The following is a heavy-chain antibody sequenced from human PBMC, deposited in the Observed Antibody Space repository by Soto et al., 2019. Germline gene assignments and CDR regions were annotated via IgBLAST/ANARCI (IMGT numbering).Heavy chain of an antibody. CDR2: ISGSGGST. CDR1: GFTFSSYA. V-gene: IGHV3-23*01. D-gene: IGHD2-15*01. CDR3: AKDRCSGGSCYSFDY. Sequence: GGSLRLSCAASGFTFSSYAMSWVHQAPGKGLEWVSAISGSGGSTYYADSVKGRFTISRDNSKNTLYLQMNSLRAEDTAVYYCAKDRCSGGSCYSFDYWGQGTLVTVSS. J-gene: IGHJ4*02.